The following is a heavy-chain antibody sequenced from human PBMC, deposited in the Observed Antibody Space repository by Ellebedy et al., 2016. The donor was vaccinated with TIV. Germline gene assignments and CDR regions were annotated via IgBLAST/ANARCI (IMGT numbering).Heavy chain of an antibody. V-gene: IGHV4-59*01. D-gene: IGHD6-19*01. CDR2: IYYSGNT. Sequence: MPSETLSLTCTVSGGSISSYFWTCIRQHPGKGLEWIGDIYYSGNTYYNPSLKSRASMSVDTSNNHFSLRLNSVTAADTAVYYCVRGLGIAVAGTYEDTWFDPWGQGTLVTVSS. CDR3: VRGLGIAVAGTYEDTWFDP. J-gene: IGHJ5*02. CDR1: GGSISSYF.